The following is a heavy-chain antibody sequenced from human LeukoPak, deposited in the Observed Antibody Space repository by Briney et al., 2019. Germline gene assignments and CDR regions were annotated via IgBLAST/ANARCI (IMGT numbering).Heavy chain of an antibody. CDR1: GGTFSSCA. V-gene: IGHV1-69*04. Sequence: GSSVKVSCKASGGTFSSCAISWVRQAPGQGLEWMGRIIPILGIANYAQKFQGRVTITADKSTSTAYMELSSLRSEDTAVYYCARGRRLLLSFGWFDPWGQGTLVTVSS. CDR3: ARGRRLLLSFGWFDP. D-gene: IGHD3-10*01. J-gene: IGHJ5*02. CDR2: IIPILGIA.